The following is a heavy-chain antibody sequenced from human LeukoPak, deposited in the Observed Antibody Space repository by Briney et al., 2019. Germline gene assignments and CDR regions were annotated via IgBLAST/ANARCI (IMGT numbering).Heavy chain of an antibody. D-gene: IGHD3-10*01. CDR3: ARYGSGSSDVDY. J-gene: IGHJ4*02. V-gene: IGHV1-8*03. Sequence: ASVKVSCKASGYTFTSYDINWVRQATGQGLEWMGWMNPNSGNTGYAQKFQGRVTITRNTSIGTAYMELSSLRSEDTAVYYCARYGSGSSDVDYWGQGTLVTVSS. CDR2: MNPNSGNT. CDR1: GYTFTSYD.